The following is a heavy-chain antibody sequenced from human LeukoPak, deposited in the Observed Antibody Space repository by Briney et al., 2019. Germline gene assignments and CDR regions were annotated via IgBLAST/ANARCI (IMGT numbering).Heavy chain of an antibody. CDR1: GFTFTNYA. V-gene: IGHV3-23*01. D-gene: IGHD4-17*01. CDR2: VSSSGGST. Sequence: GGSLRLSCAASGFTFTNYAMSWVRQAPGKGLEWVSTVSSSGGSTYYADSVKGRFTISRDNSKNTLYLQMNSLRAEDTAVYYCARDRATMEYGDYFDYWGQGTLVTVSS. CDR3: ARDRATMEYGDYFDY. J-gene: IGHJ4*02.